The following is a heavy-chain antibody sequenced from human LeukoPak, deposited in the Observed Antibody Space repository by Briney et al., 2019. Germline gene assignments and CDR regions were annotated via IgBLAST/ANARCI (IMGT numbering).Heavy chain of an antibody. CDR3: AKTPGCGGGSCPPFYFDY. CDR2: IRGSGGST. V-gene: IGHV3-23*01. CDR1: GFTFSSYA. Sequence: GGSLRLSCAVSGFTFSSYAMSWVRQAPGKGLEWVSAIRGSGGSTYYADSVKGRFTISRDNSKNTLYMQMNSLRADDTAVYYCAKTPGCGGGSCPPFYFDYWGQGTLVTVSS. D-gene: IGHD2-15*01. J-gene: IGHJ4*02.